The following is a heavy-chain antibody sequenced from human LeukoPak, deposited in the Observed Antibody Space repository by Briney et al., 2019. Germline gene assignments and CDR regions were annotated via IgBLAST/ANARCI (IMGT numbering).Heavy chain of an antibody. J-gene: IGHJ4*02. D-gene: IGHD3-16*02. Sequence: PGGSLRLSCAASGFTVSTNYMSWVRQAPGKGLEWVSIIYTGGNTYYADSVKGRFTISRDNSKNTLYLQMNSLRAEDTAVYYCARRVCGSNRYTDCCGQGTLVTVSS. V-gene: IGHV3-53*01. CDR2: IYTGGNT. CDR3: ARRVCGSNRYTDC. CDR1: GFTVSTNY.